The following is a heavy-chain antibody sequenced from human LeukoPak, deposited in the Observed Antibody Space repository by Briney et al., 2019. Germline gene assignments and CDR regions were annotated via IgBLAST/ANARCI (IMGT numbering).Heavy chain of an antibody. D-gene: IGHD6-19*01. V-gene: IGHV1-18*01. CDR2: ISAYNGNT. J-gene: IGHJ3*02. Sequence: GASVKVSCKASGYTFTSYGISWVRQAPGQGLEWMGWISAYNGNTNYAQKLQGRVTMTTDTSTSTAYMELRSLRSDDTAVYYCARDRSSGWYGADAFDIWGQGTMVTVSS. CDR3: ARDRSSGWYGADAFDI. CDR1: GYTFTSYG.